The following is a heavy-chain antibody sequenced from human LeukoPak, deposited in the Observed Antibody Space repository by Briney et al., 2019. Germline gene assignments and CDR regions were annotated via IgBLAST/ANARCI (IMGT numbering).Heavy chain of an antibody. V-gene: IGHV4-30-4*01. CDR3: ARIFAGVRGVPDYYYGMDV. CDR1: GGSISSGDYY. J-gene: IGHJ6*02. D-gene: IGHD3-10*01. CDR2: IYYSGST. Sequence: PSETLSLTCTVSGGSISSGDYYWSWIRQPPGKGLEWIGYIYYSGSTYYNPSLKSRVTISVDTSKNQFSLKLSSVTAADTAVYYCARIFAGVRGVPDYYYGMDVWGQGTTVTVSS.